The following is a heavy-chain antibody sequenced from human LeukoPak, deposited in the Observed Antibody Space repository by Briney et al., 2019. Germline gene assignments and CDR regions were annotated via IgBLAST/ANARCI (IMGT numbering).Heavy chain of an antibody. D-gene: IGHD3-16*01. CDR3: ATGLGYYFDY. Sequence: PSETLSLTCTVSGGSISSSSYYWGWIRQPPGKGLEWIGSIYYSGSTYNNPSLKSRVTISVDTSKNQFSLKLSSVTAADTAVYHCATGLGYYFDYWGQGTLVTVSS. J-gene: IGHJ4*02. CDR1: GGSISSSSYY. V-gene: IGHV4-39*01. CDR2: IYYSGST.